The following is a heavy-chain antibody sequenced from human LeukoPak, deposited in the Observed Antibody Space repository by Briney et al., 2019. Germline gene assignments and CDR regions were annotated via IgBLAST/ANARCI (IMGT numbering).Heavy chain of an antibody. D-gene: IGHD2-2*01. CDR2: IIPIFGTA. Sequence: ASVKVSCKASGGTFSSYAISWVRQAPGQGLEWMGGIIPIFGTANYAQKFQGRVTITADESTSTAYMELSSLRSEDTAVYYCARVVPAAVDYYYYMDVWGKGTTVTVSS. CDR1: GGTFSSYA. V-gene: IGHV1-69*13. J-gene: IGHJ6*03. CDR3: ARVVPAAVDYYYYMDV.